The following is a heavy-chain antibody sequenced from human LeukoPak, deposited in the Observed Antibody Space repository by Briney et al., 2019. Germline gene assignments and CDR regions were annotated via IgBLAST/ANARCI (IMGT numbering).Heavy chain of an antibody. D-gene: IGHD1-26*01. J-gene: IGHJ4*02. V-gene: IGHV1-8*01. CDR1: GYTFTSYD. Sequence: AASVKVSCKASGYTFTSYDINWVRQATGQGLEWMGWMNPNSGNTGYAQKFQGRVTMTRNTSISTAYMELSSLRSEDTAVYYCARVCGLSGSYYNYWGQGALVTVSS. CDR2: MNPNSGNT. CDR3: ARVCGLSGSYYNY.